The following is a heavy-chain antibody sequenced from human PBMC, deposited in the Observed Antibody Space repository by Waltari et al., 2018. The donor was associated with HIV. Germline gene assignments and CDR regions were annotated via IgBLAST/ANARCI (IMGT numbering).Heavy chain of an antibody. CDR2: IWYDGSNK. CDR1: GFTFSSYG. V-gene: IGHV3-33*01. J-gene: IGHJ4*02. D-gene: IGHD2-2*02. CDR3: ARHRYCSSTSCYTWSYFDY. Sequence: QVQLVESGGGVVQPGRSLRLSCAASGFTFSSYGMHWVRQAPGKGLEWVAVIWYDGSNKYYADSVKGRFTISRDNSKNTLYLQMNSLRAEDTAVYYCARHRYCSSTSCYTWSYFDYWGQGTLVTVSS.